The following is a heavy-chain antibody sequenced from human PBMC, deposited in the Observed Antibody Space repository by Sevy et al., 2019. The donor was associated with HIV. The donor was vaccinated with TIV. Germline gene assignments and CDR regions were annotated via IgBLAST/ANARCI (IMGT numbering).Heavy chain of an antibody. CDR3: AKLGGNYGDYDDY. CDR1: GFTFDDYT. J-gene: IGHJ4*02. CDR2: ISWDGGST. V-gene: IGHV3-43*01. Sequence: GGSLRLSCAASGFTFDDYTMHWVRQPPGKGLEWVSLISWDGGSTYYADSVKGRFTISRDNSKNSLFLQMNSLRGEDTAFYYCAKLGGNYGDYDDYWGRGTLVTVSS. D-gene: IGHD4-17*01.